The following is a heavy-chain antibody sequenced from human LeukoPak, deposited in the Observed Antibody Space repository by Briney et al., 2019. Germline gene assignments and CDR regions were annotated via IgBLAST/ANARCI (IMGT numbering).Heavy chain of an antibody. V-gene: IGHV3-9*01. Sequence: GGSLRLSCAASGFTFDDYAMHWVRQAPGKGLEWASGISWNSGSIGCADSVKGRFTISRDNAKNSLYLQMNSLRAEDTALYYCAKERPGEQWLVQGYFDYWGQGTLVTVSS. CDR1: GFTFDDYA. J-gene: IGHJ4*02. D-gene: IGHD6-19*01. CDR2: ISWNSGSI. CDR3: AKERPGEQWLVQGYFDY.